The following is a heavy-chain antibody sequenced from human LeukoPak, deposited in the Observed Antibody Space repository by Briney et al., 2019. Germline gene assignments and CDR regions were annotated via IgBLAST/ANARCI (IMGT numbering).Heavy chain of an antibody. V-gene: IGHV3-48*03. CDR3: ARIMVATTREAFDY. D-gene: IGHD5-12*01. Sequence: GGSLRLSCAASGFTFSSYEMNWARQAPGKGLEWVSYISSSGSTIYYADSVKGRFTISRDNAKNSLYLQMNSLRAEDTAIYYCARIMVATTREAFDYWGQGTRVTVSS. CDR1: GFTFSSYE. CDR2: ISSSGSTI. J-gene: IGHJ4*02.